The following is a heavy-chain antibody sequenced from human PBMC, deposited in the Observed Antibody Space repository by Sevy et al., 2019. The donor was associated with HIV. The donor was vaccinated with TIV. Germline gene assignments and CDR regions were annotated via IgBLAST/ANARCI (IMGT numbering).Heavy chain of an antibody. CDR1: GFTFSTYG. CDR2: IWFDGSNE. CDR3: ARDLEFYDYGDYGPAFNPDY. D-gene: IGHD4-17*01. Sequence: GGCLSLSCAASGFTFSTYGMHWVRQAPGKGLEWLVVIWFDGSNEYYADSVKGRFTISRDIAKNTLHLQMNSLRAEDTAVYYCARDLEFYDYGDYGPAFNPDYWGRGTLVTVSS. J-gene: IGHJ4*02. V-gene: IGHV3-33*01.